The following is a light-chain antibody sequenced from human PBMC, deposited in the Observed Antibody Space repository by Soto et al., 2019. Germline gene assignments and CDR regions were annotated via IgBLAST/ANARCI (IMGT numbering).Light chain of an antibody. CDR1: SSNIGSNT. CDR2: SNT. V-gene: IGLV1-44*01. Sequence: QSVLTQPPSASGTPGQRVTISCSGSSSNIGSNTVNWYQQLPGTAPKHLIYSNTQRPSGVPDRFSGFKSGTSASLAISGLQSEDEAYYYCAAWDDSLTVVFGGGTKLTVL. CDR3: AAWDDSLTVV. J-gene: IGLJ2*01.